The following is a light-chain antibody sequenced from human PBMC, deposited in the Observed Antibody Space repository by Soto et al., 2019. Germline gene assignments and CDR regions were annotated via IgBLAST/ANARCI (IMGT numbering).Light chain of an antibody. CDR1: QSISIW. CDR2: KAS. J-gene: IGKJ1*01. Sequence: DIQMTQSPSTLSASVGDRVTITCRATQSISIWVAWYQQKPGKAPSLLIYKASSLQSGVPSRFSGSGSGTEFTLTISSLQPDDFATYHCQQYNIYPWTFGQGTKVEIK. CDR3: QQYNIYPWT. V-gene: IGKV1-5*03.